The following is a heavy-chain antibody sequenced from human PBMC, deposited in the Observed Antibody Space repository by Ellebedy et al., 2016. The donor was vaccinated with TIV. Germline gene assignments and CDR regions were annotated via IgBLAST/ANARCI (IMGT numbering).Heavy chain of an antibody. CDR3: ARGRYTSGWYPDYFDY. CDR1: GFTFSSYW. J-gene: IGHJ4*02. D-gene: IGHD6-19*01. V-gene: IGHV3-7*03. Sequence: PGGSLRLSCAASGFTFSSYWMTRVRLAPGKGLEWLANIKQDGSDTYYVDSVKGRFTISRDNGENSLYLHMNSLRAEDTAVYYCARGRYTSGWYPDYFDYWGQGTLVTVSS. CDR2: IKQDGSDT.